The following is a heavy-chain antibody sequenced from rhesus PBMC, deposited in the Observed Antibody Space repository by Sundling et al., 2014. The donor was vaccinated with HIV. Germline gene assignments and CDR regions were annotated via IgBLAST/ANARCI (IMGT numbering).Heavy chain of an antibody. D-gene: IGHD2-21*01. Sequence: QVTLKESGPALVKPTQTLTLTCTFSGFSISTTGTGVGWIRQPPGKALEWLATIFWNDSQYYTTSLKSRLTISKDTSKNQVVLTMTNMAPVDTATYYCARVDIYCTGSGCFFFDYWGQGVLVTVSS. V-gene: IGHV2-95*01. J-gene: IGHJ4*01. CDR2: IFWNDSQ. CDR3: ARVDIYCTGSGCFFFDY. CDR1: GFSISTTGTG.